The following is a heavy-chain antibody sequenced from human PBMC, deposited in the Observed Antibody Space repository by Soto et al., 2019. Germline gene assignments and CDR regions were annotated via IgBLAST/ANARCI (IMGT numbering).Heavy chain of an antibody. J-gene: IGHJ3*02. V-gene: IGHV1-2*04. CDR1: GYTFTGYY. CDR3: ARVRDSSGPLQAFDI. D-gene: IGHD3-22*01. CDR2: INPNSGGT. Sequence: ASVKVSCKASGYTFTGYYMHWVRQAPGQGLEWMGWINPNSGGTNYAQKFQGWVTMTRDTSISTAYMELSRLRSDDTAVYYCARVRDSSGPLQAFDIWGQGTMVTVSS.